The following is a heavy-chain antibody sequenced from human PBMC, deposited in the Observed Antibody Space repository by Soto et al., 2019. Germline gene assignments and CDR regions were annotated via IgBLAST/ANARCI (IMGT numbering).Heavy chain of an antibody. CDR2: IYYSGSA. Sequence: SETLSLTCTVSGGSISSYYWSWIRQPPGKGLEWIGYIYYSGSANSNPSLKSRVTISVDTSKNQFSLKLSSVTAADTAVYYCARGLRDSSWYFDYWGQGTLVTVSS. CDR3: ARGLRDSSWYFDY. J-gene: IGHJ4*02. CDR1: GGSISSYY. V-gene: IGHV4-59*08. D-gene: IGHD6-13*01.